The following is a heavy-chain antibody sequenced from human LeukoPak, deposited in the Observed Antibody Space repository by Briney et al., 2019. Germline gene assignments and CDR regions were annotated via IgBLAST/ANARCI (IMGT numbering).Heavy chain of an antibody. CDR1: GFIFGDFD. CDR3: TKQGDDRGGFNSGDWYFDL. D-gene: IGHD3-22*01. J-gene: IGHJ2*01. Sequence: LRLSCAASGFIFGDFDIHWVRQPPGKGLEWVSSISWDGGTLDYADSVKGRFTISRDNAKKSLYLQMNSLRAEDTALYYCTKQGDDRGGFNSGDWYFDLWGRGTLVTVSS. V-gene: IGHV3-9*01. CDR2: ISWDGGTL.